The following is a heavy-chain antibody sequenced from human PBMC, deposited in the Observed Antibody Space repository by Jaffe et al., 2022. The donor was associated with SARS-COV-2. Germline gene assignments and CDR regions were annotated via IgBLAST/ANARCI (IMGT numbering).Heavy chain of an antibody. CDR1: GFSLSNARMG. V-gene: IGHV2-26*01. Sequence: QVTLKESGPVLVKPTETLTLTCTVSGFSLSNARMGVSWIRQPPGKALEWLAHIFSNDEKSYSTSLKSRLTISKDTSKSQVVLTMTNMDPVDTATYYCARLTYYDFWSGPRGVGMDVWGQGTTVTVSS. CDR2: IFSNDEK. J-gene: IGHJ6*02. CDR3: ARLTYYDFWSGPRGVGMDV. D-gene: IGHD3-3*01.